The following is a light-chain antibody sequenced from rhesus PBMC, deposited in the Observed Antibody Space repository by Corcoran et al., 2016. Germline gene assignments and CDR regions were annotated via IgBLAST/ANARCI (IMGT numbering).Light chain of an antibody. J-gene: IGKJ4*01. CDR3: LQDIQLPLT. CDR2: VGS. V-gene: IGKV2-72*02. CDR1: QSLLHSNGDTY. Sequence: DIVMTQTPLSLPVTPGEPASISCRSSQSLLHSNGDTYLFWYLQKPGQSPTLLIYVGSNRASGVPDRLRGSGSGTDLTLKIGGVEAEDVRIYYCLQDIQLPLTFGGGTKVELK.